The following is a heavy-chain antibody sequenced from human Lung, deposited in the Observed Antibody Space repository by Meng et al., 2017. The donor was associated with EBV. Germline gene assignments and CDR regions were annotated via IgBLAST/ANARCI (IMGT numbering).Heavy chain of an antibody. CDR3: AREWCSGGSCYPDY. D-gene: IGHD2-15*01. CDR1: GGSISSGDYY. Sequence: QVPLQESGPGLVKPSQTLSLTCTVSGGSISSGDYYWSWIRQPPGKGLEWIGYIYYSGSTYYNPSLKSRVTVSVDTSKNQFSLKLSSVTAADTAVYYCAREWCSGGSCYPDYWGQGTLVTVS. J-gene: IGHJ4*02. CDR2: IYYSGST. V-gene: IGHV4-30-4*01.